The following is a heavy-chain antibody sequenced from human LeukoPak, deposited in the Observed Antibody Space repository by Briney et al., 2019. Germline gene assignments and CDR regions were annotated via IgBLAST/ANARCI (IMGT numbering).Heavy chain of an antibody. CDR2: IYYSGST. CDR1: GGSISSYY. V-gene: IGHV4-59*01. J-gene: IGHJ4*02. CDR3: ARSGWYQYYFDY. Sequence: SETLSLTCTVSGGSISSYYWSWIRQPPGKGLEWIGYIYYSGSTNYNPSLKSRVTISVDTSKHQFSLKLSSVTAADTAVYYCARSGWYQYYFDYWGQGTLVTVSS. D-gene: IGHD6-19*01.